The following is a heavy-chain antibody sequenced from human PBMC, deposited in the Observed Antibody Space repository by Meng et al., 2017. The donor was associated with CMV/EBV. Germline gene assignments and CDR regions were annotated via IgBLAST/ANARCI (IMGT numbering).Heavy chain of an antibody. CDR1: GFTFNIYA. Sequence: GESLKISCAASGFTFNIYAMSWVRQAPGKGLEWVSSISSSSSYIYYADPVKGRFTISRDNAKNSLYLQMNSLRAEDTAVYYCARDRGNSGHWFDPWGQGTLVTVSS. CDR3: ARDRGNSGHWFDP. J-gene: IGHJ5*02. CDR2: ISSSSSYI. D-gene: IGHD4-23*01. V-gene: IGHV3-21*01.